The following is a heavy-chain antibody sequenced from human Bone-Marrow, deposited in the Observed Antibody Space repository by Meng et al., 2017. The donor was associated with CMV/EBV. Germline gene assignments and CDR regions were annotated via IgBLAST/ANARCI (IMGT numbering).Heavy chain of an antibody. CDR3: AARIHILRVNTQDLSSGEAFDI. CDR2: IVVGSGNT. CDR1: GFTFTSSA. J-gene: IGHJ3*02. D-gene: IGHD2-15*01. Sequence: SVKVSCKASGFTFTSSAVQWVRQARGQRLEWIGWIVVGSGNTNYAQKFQERVTTTRDMSTSTAYMELSSLRSEDTAVYYCAARIHILRVNTQDLSSGEAFDIWGQGTRVTGSS. V-gene: IGHV1-58*01.